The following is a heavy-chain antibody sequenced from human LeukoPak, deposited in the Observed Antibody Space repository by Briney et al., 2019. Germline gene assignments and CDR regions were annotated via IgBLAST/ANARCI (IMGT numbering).Heavy chain of an antibody. CDR3: ARLDIVVVVAATDYYYYMDV. D-gene: IGHD2-15*01. Sequence: GASVKVSCEASGYTFTSYGISWVRQAPGQGLEWMGWISAYNGNTNYAQKLQGRVTMTTDTSTSTAYMELRSLRSDDTAVYYCARLDIVVVVAATDYYYYMDVWGKGTTVTVSS. CDR2: ISAYNGNT. CDR1: GYTFTSYG. V-gene: IGHV1-18*01. J-gene: IGHJ6*03.